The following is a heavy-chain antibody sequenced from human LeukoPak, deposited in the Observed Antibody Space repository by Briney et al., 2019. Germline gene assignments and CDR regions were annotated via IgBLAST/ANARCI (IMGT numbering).Heavy chain of an antibody. CDR2: ISYDGNKK. Sequence: GRSLRLSCAASGFTFSIYGMHWVRQAPGKGLEWVAVISYDGNKKYYVDSVKGRFTISRDNAKNSLYLQMNSLRAEDTAVYYCARDYDYVWGSYRRYFDYWGQGTLVTVSS. D-gene: IGHD3-16*02. J-gene: IGHJ4*02. CDR3: ARDYDYVWGSYRRYFDY. CDR1: GFTFSIYG. V-gene: IGHV3-30*03.